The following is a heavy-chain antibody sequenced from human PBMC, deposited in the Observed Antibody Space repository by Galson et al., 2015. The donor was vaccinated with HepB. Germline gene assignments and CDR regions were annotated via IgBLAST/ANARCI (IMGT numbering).Heavy chain of an antibody. V-gene: IGHV1-69*13. Sequence: SVKVSCKASGGTFSSYAISWVRQAPGQGLEWMGGIIPIFGTANYAQKFQGRVTITADESTSTAYMELSSLRSEDTAVYYCARPVFGVVIDRIAPHWFDPWGQGTLVTVSS. CDR3: ARPVFGVVIDRIAPHWFDP. D-gene: IGHD3-3*01. CDR1: GGTFSSYA. J-gene: IGHJ5*02. CDR2: IIPIFGTA.